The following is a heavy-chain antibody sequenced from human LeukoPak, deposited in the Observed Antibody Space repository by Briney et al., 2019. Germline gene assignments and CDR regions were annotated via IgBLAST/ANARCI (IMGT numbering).Heavy chain of an antibody. D-gene: IGHD4-23*01. CDR3: ARTRGGVVTRVRNYYYYYMDV. Sequence: SETLSLTCAVYGGSFSGYYWSWIRQPPGKGLEWIGEINHSGSTNHNPSLKSRVTISVDTSKNQFSLKLSSVTAADTAVYYCARTRGGVVTRVRNYYYYYMDVWGKGTTVTISS. CDR2: INHSGST. V-gene: IGHV4-34*01. J-gene: IGHJ6*03. CDR1: GGSFSGYY.